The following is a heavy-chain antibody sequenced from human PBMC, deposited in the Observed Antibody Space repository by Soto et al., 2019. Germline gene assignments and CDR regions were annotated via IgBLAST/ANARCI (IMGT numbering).Heavy chain of an antibody. CDR2: IKFDESTT. Sequence: EVQVVESGGGLIQPGGSLRLSCVASGFTFNIYWMHWVRQAPGKGLVWVSRIKFDESTTSYADSVKGRFTISRDNAKNTVFLQRNSLRADDTGVYYCARGIRNYYGVDVWGQGTTVTVSS. J-gene: IGHJ6*02. D-gene: IGHD5-18*01. CDR3: ARGIRNYYGVDV. CDR1: GFTFNIYW. V-gene: IGHV3-74*01.